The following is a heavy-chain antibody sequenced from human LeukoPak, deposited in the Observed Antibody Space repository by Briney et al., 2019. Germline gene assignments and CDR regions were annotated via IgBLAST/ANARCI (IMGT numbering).Heavy chain of an antibody. CDR3: ARGRFLDAFDI. V-gene: IGHV4-59*01. CDR2: IYYSGST. Sequence: PSETLSLTCTVSGGSISSYYWSWIRQPPGKGLEWIGYIYYSGSTKYKPSLKSRLTISVDTSKNQFSLKLSSVTAADTAVYYCARGRFLDAFDIWGQGTMVTVSS. CDR1: GGSISSYY. D-gene: IGHD3-3*01. J-gene: IGHJ3*02.